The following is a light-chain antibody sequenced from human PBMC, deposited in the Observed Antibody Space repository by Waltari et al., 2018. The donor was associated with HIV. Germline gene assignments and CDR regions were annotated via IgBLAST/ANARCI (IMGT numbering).Light chain of an antibody. CDR3: QQYNSYPLT. V-gene: IGKV1-5*03. CDR1: QSISSW. Sequence: IQMTQSLPTRPASVGIRVNITCRASQSISSWLAWYQQKPGKAPKLLIYKASSLESGVPSRFSGSGSGTEFTLTISSLQPDDFATYYCQQYNSYPLTFGGGTKVEIK. CDR2: KAS. J-gene: IGKJ4*01.